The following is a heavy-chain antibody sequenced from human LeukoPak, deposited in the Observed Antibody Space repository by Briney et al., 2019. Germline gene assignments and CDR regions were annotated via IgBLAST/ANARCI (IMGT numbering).Heavy chain of an antibody. J-gene: IGHJ3*02. D-gene: IGHD2/OR15-2a*01. CDR1: GFTFDDYA. CDR3: AKDKGSTWDAFDI. V-gene: IGHV3-9*01. Sequence: TGGSLRLSCAASGFTFDDYAMHWVRQAPGKGLEWVSGISWNSGSIGYADSVKGRFTISRDNAKNSLCLQMNSLRAEDTALYYCAKDKGSTWDAFDIWGQGTMVTVSS. CDR2: ISWNSGSI.